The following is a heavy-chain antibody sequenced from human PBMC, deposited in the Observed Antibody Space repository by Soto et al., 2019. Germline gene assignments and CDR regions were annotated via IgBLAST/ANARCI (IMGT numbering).Heavy chain of an antibody. V-gene: IGHV3-13*01. CDR2: IGTAGDT. CDR1: GFTFSSYD. CDR3: ARVKVAVVPAAYYFDY. D-gene: IGHD2-2*01. Sequence: PGGSLRLSCAASGFTFSSYDMHWVRQATGKGLEWVSAIGTAGDTYYPGSVKGRFTISRENAKNSLYLQMNSLRAGDTAVYYCARVKVAVVPAAYYFDYWGQGTLVTVSS. J-gene: IGHJ4*02.